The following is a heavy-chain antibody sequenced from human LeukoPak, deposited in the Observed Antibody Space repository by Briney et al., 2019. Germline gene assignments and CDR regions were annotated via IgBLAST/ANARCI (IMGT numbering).Heavy chain of an antibody. D-gene: IGHD1-20*01. CDR3: ASARITGTSGPDY. CDR1: GFTFSSYS. V-gene: IGHV3-21*01. Sequence: GESLRLSCAASGFTFSSYSMNWVRQAPGKGLEWVSSISSSSSYIYYADSVKGRFTISRDNAKNSLYLQMNSLRAEDTAVYYCASARITGTSGPDYWGQGTLVTVSS. J-gene: IGHJ4*02. CDR2: ISSSSSYI.